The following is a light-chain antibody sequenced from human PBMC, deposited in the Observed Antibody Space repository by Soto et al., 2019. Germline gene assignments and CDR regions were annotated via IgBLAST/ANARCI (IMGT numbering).Light chain of an antibody. Sequence: QSALTQPASVSGSPGQSITISCTGTSSDIGSYNLVSWYQHHPGKTPKLMIYEDNKRPSDISNRFSGSKSGNTASLTISGPQGEDEADYFCCSYAGSSTFPYVFGTGTKVTVL. CDR1: SSDIGSYNL. CDR2: EDN. V-gene: IGLV2-23*02. J-gene: IGLJ1*01. CDR3: CSYAGSSTFPYV.